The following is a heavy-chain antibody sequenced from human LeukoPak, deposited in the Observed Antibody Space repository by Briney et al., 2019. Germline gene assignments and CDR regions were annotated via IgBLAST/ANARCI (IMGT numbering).Heavy chain of an antibody. J-gene: IGHJ4*02. D-gene: IGHD3-3*01. V-gene: IGHV3-30*02. CDR2: IRYDGSNK. Sequence: PGGSLRLSCAASGFTFSSYGMHWVRQAPGKGLEWVAFIRYDGSNKYYADSVKGRFTISRDNSKNTLYLQMNSLRAEDTAVYYCSRQLRSLGYYFDYWGQGTLVTVSS. CDR3: SRQLRSLGYYFDY. CDR1: GFTFSSYG.